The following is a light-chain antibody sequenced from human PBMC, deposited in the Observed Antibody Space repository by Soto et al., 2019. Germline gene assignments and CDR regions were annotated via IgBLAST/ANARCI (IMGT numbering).Light chain of an antibody. J-gene: IGLJ1*01. Sequence: QSALTQPRSVSGSPGQSVTISCTGTSSDVGGYNYVSWYQHHPGKAPKLMIYDVCKRPSGVPDRFSGSKSGNTASLTISGLQAEDEADYYCCSYAGSYPFVFGTGTKLTVL. V-gene: IGLV2-11*01. CDR1: SSDVGGYNY. CDR2: DVC. CDR3: CSYAGSYPFV.